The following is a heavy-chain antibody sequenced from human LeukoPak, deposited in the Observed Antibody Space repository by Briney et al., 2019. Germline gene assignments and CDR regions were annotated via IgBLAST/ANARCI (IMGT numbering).Heavy chain of an antibody. CDR3: ARLPANPNSSIDY. CDR2: IHPGDSDT. D-gene: IGHD1-1*01. V-gene: IGHV5-51*01. Sequence: GESLKISYKGSGYSFISYWIGWVRQMPGKGLEWMGIIHPGDSDTRYSPSFQGQVTISADKSISTAYLQWSSLKASDTAMHYCARLPANPNSSIDYWGQGTLVTVSS. J-gene: IGHJ4*02. CDR1: GYSFISYW.